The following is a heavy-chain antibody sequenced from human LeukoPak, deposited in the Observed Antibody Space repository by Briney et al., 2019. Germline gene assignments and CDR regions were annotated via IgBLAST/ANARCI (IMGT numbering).Heavy chain of an antibody. J-gene: IGHJ5*02. V-gene: IGHV4-34*01. CDR2: INHSGST. D-gene: IGHD3-10*01. Sequence: SETLSLTCAVYGGSFSGYYWSWIRQPPGKGLEWIGEINHSGSTNYNPSLKSRVTISVDTSKNQFSLKLSSVTAADTAVYYCARHAWYYYGSGSYYNRRFDPWGQGTLVTVSS. CDR3: ARHAWYYYGSGSYYNRRFDP. CDR1: GGSFSGYY.